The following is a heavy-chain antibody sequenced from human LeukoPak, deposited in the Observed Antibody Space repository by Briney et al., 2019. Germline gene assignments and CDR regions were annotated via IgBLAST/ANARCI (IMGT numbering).Heavy chain of an antibody. CDR1: GFTFSSYG. D-gene: IGHD3-22*01. CDR2: ISYDGSNK. V-gene: IGHV3-30*18. CDR3: AKDLYYYDSSGYRPGYYYGMDV. J-gene: IGHJ6*02. Sequence: GGSLRLSCAASGFTFSSYGMHWVRQAPGKGLEWVAVISYDGSNKYYADSVKGRFTISRDNSKSTLYLQMNSLRAEDTAVYYCAKDLYYYDSSGYRPGYYYGMDVWGQGTTVTVSS.